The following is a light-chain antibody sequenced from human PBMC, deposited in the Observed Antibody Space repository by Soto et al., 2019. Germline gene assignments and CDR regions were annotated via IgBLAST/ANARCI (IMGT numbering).Light chain of an antibody. V-gene: IGLV2-14*03. J-gene: IGLJ1*01. CDR3: AAWDDSLSGSYV. Sequence: QSVLTQPDSVSGYLGESITISCTGTNTDIGGYDYVSWYQQHPGGAPKLVIYDVTVRPSGISRRFSGSKSDNTASLAVSGLQPEDEADYYCAAWDDSLSGSYVFGTGTKVTVL. CDR2: DVT. CDR1: NTDIGGYDY.